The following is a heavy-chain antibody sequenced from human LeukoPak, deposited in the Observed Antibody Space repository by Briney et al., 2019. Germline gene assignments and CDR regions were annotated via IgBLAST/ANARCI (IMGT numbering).Heavy chain of an antibody. CDR3: ARDRDGYTAFDM. J-gene: IGHJ3*02. D-gene: IGHD5-24*01. V-gene: IGHV4-59*01. Sequence: SETLSLTCTVSGGSISSYYWSWIRQPPGKGLEWVGSIYYSGSTNYNPSLKSRLTMSADTSKNQFSLKLSSVTAADTAVYYCARDRDGYTAFDMWGQGTMVTVSS. CDR1: GGSISSYY. CDR2: IYYSGST.